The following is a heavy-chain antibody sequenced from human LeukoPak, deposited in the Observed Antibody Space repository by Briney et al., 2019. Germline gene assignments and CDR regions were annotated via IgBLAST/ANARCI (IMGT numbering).Heavy chain of an antibody. Sequence: ASVKVSCKASGYTFTSYAMNWVRQAPGQGLEWMGWISAYNGNTNYAQKLQGRVTMTTDTSTSTAYMELSSLRSEDTAVYYCASGSIFGVVNTTPSHYYYYMDVWGKGTTVTVSS. CDR3: ASGSIFGVVNTTPSHYYYYMDV. J-gene: IGHJ6*03. V-gene: IGHV1-18*01. CDR1: GYTFTSYA. CDR2: ISAYNGNT. D-gene: IGHD3-3*01.